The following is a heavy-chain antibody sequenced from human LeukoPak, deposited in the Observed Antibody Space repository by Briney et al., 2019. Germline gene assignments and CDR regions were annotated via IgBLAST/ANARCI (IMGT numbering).Heavy chain of an antibody. D-gene: IGHD3-10*01. V-gene: IGHV1-69*04. J-gene: IGHJ6*02. CDR1: GGTFSSYA. CDR2: IIPILGIA. Sequence: EASVKVSCKASGGTFSSYAISWVRQAPGQGLEWMGRIIPILGIANYAQKFQGRVTITADESTNTAYMEVSSLRSEDTALYYCARYKVPPHQDSSMVPGVYYYYGMDVWGLGTTVTVSS. CDR3: ARYKVPPHQDSSMVPGVYYYYGMDV.